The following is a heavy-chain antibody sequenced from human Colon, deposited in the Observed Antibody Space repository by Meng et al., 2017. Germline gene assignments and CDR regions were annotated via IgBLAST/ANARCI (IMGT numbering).Heavy chain of an antibody. Sequence: EVQLVGSGGGLVQPGGSLRLSCAASGFTFSSHWMHWVRQAPGKGLVWVSSVSADGSSTNYADSVKGRFSISRDNAKDTVFLQMNSLRGEDTAVYYCANDRLNHWGQGTLVTVSS. D-gene: IGHD3-9*01. J-gene: IGHJ1*01. CDR3: ANDRLNH. CDR1: GFTFSSHW. V-gene: IGHV3-74*01. CDR2: VSADGSST.